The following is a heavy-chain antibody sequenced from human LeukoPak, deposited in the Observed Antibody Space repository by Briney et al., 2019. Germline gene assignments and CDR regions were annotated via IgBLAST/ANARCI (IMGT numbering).Heavy chain of an antibody. CDR2: IYYSGTT. CDR1: GGSISSGAYF. J-gene: IGHJ4*02. D-gene: IGHD5-12*01. CDR3: ARAHGSGGDYFDY. Sequence: SQTLSLTCTVSGGSISSGAYFWSWVRQHPGKGLEWIGFIYYSGTTYYNPSLKSRLTLSKDTSKNHFSLTLSSVTAADTAVYYCARAHGSGGDYFDYWGQGTLVTVSS. V-gene: IGHV4-31*03.